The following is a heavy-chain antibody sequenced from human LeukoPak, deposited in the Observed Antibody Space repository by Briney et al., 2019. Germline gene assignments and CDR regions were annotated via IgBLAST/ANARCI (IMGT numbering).Heavy chain of an antibody. D-gene: IGHD6-6*01. CDR2: ISYDGSNK. V-gene: IGHV3-30-3*01. CDR3: DPHDSSSHF. CDR1: GXTFSSYX. Sequence: GGSLRLSCAASGXTFSSYXMHWVRQAXXXXXXWVAVISYDGSNKYYADSVKGRFTISRDNSKNTLYLQMNSLRDEDTAVYYCDPHDSSSHFWGQGTLVTVSS. J-gene: IGHJ4*02.